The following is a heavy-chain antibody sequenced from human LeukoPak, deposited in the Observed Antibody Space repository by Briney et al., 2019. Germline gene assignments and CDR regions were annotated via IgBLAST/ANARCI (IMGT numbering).Heavy chain of an antibody. J-gene: IGHJ4*02. CDR2: IYYGDST. Sequence: SETLSLTCTVAGGSITTNNYYWGWIRQPPGKGLEWIASIYYGDSTYYTPSLKSRVTISLDTSKNQFSLKLRSVTAADTAVYYCARVGAVAGHGDFDSWGQGTLVTVSS. V-gene: IGHV4-39*07. CDR1: GGSITTNNYY. CDR3: ARVGAVAGHGDFDS. D-gene: IGHD6-19*01.